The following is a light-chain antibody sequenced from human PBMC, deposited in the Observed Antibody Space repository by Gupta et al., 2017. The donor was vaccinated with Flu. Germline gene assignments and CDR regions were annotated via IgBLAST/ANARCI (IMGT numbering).Light chain of an antibody. Sequence: DIVMTQSPLSLPVTPGEPASISCRSSRGLLHYNGYNYLDWYLQQPGQSPPLLIFLGSHRASGVPDRFSGSGSGTDFTLKISRVEAEDVGVYYCMQALQTPPACGQGTRLEIK. CDR2: LGS. J-gene: IGKJ5*01. V-gene: IGKV2-28*01. CDR1: RGLLHYNGYNY. CDR3: MQALQTPPA.